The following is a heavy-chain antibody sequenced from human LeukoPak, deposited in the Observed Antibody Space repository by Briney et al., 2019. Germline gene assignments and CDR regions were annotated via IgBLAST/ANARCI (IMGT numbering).Heavy chain of an antibody. CDR1: GGSFSGYY. Sequence: PSETLSLTCAVYGGSFSGYYWSWIRQPPGKGLEWIGEINRSGSTNYNPSLKSRVTISVDTSKNQFSLKLSSVTAADTAVYYCARLFPYSSSSHDYYYGMDVWGQGTTVTVSS. V-gene: IGHV4-34*01. CDR2: INRSGST. J-gene: IGHJ6*02. D-gene: IGHD6-6*01. CDR3: ARLFPYSSSSHDYYYGMDV.